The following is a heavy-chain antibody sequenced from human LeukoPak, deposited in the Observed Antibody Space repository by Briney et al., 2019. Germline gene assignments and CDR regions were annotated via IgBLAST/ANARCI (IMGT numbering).Heavy chain of an antibody. CDR3: AREIMGAPTPGAY. J-gene: IGHJ4*02. CDR2: VHKSGST. V-gene: IGHV4-4*02. CDR1: TDSTTSNW. D-gene: IGHD1-26*01. Sequence: KPSETLSLTCGVNTDSTTSNWWSWVRQPPGKGLEWIGEVHKSGSTNYYPSLQSRVTISIDKSKNQIALELTSVTAADTAVYYCAREIMGAPTPGAYWGQGALVTVSS.